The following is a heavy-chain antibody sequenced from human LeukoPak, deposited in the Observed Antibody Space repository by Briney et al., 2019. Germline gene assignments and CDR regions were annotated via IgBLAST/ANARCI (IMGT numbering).Heavy chain of an antibody. CDR2: IYYSGST. V-gene: IGHV4-59*08. CDR3: ARHAAAAVYSWFDP. J-gene: IGHJ5*02. Sequence: SETLSLTCNVSGGSISSYYWSWIRQPPGKGLEWIGYIYYSGSTNYNPSLKSRVTMSVDTAKNQFSLKLSSVTAADTAVYYCARHAAAAVYSWFDPWGQGTQVTVSP. D-gene: IGHD4-11*01. CDR1: GGSISSYY.